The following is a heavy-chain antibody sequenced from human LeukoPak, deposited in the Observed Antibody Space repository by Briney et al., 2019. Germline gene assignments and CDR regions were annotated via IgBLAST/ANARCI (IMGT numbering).Heavy chain of an antibody. J-gene: IGHJ4*02. CDR1: GFTFSSYS. D-gene: IGHD4-11*01. CDR3: TRGTPTTRDFDY. CDR2: ISSGSSYI. Sequence: GGSLRLSCAASGFTFSSYSMNWVRQAPGKGLEWVSSISSGSSYIYYSDSVQGRFSISRDNAKNSLYLQMNSLRAEDTAVYYCTRGTPTTRDFDYWGQGTLVTVSS. V-gene: IGHV3-21*01.